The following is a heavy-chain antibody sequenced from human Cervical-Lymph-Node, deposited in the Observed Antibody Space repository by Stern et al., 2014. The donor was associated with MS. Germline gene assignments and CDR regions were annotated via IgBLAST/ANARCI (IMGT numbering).Heavy chain of an antibody. CDR1: SGFIGNNY. D-gene: IGHD3-16*02. J-gene: IGHJ4*02. CDR3: ARAGPYDYIWGNFRHRAFYFDS. V-gene: IGHV4-59*01. Sequence: QVQLQESGPGLVKPSETLSLMCSVSSGFIGNNYWSWIRQPPGKGLEWIGHLYYSGSTYYNPSLKSRVTISLDTSKNQLSRRLSSVTAADTAVYYCARAGPYDYIWGNFRHRAFYFDSWGQGALVTVSS. CDR2: LYYSGST.